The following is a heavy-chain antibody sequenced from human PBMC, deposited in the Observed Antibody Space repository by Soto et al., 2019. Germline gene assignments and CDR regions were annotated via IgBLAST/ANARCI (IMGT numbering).Heavy chain of an antibody. Sequence: PGESLKISCKGSGYIFISHWIAWVRQTPGKGLEWMGIINPVDSDIRYSPSFEGQVTISADRSINTAYLQWSSLKASDTETYYCTRPQTSGWHDSWGQGTPVTVSS. CDR1: GYIFISHW. CDR3: TRPQTSGWHDS. CDR2: INPVDSDI. D-gene: IGHD6-19*01. J-gene: IGHJ5*01. V-gene: IGHV5-51*01.